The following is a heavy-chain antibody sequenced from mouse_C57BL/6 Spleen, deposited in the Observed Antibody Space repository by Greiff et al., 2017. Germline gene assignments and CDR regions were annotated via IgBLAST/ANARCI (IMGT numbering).Heavy chain of an antibody. D-gene: IGHD2-4*01. CDR2: IRNKANGYTT. Sequence: EVKLLESGGGLVQPGGSLSLSCAASGFTFTDYYMSWVRQPPGKALEWLGFIRNKANGYTTEYSASVKGRFTISRDNSQSILYLQMNALRAEDRATYYCARSPYYDYEFAYWGQGTLVTVSA. J-gene: IGHJ3*01. CDR3: ARSPYYDYEFAY. CDR1: GFTFTDYY. V-gene: IGHV7-3*01.